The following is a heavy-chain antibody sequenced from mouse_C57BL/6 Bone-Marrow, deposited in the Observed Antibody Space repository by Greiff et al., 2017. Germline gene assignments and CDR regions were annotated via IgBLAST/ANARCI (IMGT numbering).Heavy chain of an antibody. J-gene: IGHJ4*01. CDR3: ARVLYSKDAMDY. V-gene: IGHV2-9-1*01. Sequence: VNVVESGPGLVAPSQSLSITCTVSGFSLTSYAISWVRQPPGKGLEWLGVIWTGGGTNYNSALKTRLSISKDNSKCQVFFKMNSLQTDDTARYYCARVLYSKDAMDYWGQGTSVTVSS. D-gene: IGHD2-5*01. CDR2: IWTGGGT. CDR1: GFSLTSYA.